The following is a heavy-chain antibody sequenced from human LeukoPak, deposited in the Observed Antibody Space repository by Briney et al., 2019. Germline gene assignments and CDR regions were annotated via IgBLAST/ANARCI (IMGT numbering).Heavy chain of an antibody. Sequence: GGSLRLSCAASGFTFSSHSMNWVRQAPGKGLEWVSYISSSSSTIYYAGSVKGRFTISRDNPKNTLYLQMNSLRAEDTAVYYCAKADSYYDLLTCFDFWGQGTLVTVSS. CDR3: AKADSYYDLLTCFDF. D-gene: IGHD3-9*01. J-gene: IGHJ4*02. CDR1: GFTFSSHS. CDR2: ISSSSSTI. V-gene: IGHV3-48*01.